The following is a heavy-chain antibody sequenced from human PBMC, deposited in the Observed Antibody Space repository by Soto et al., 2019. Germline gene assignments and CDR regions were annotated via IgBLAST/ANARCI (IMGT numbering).Heavy chain of an antibody. D-gene: IGHD6-13*01. V-gene: IGHV3-30-3*01. Sequence: QVQLLESWGGVVQPGRSLRLSCAASGFTFSSHAMHWVRQAPGKGLECVAHITYDGTSENCPAYVKGRFTILRDNSKNALYLRMNSLRPADTAVYYCVPELGPRPHVDWGQGTLVTVSS. CDR1: GFTFSSHA. CDR2: ITYDGTSE. CDR3: VPELGPRPHVD. J-gene: IGHJ4*02.